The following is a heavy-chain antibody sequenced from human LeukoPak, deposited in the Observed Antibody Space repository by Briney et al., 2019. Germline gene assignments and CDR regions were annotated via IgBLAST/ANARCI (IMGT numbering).Heavy chain of an antibody. V-gene: IGHV3-74*01. CDR1: GFTFSSYG. D-gene: IGHD3-10*01. CDR2: INSDGSST. CDR3: ARLSAYYYGSYFYYYMDV. J-gene: IGHJ6*03. Sequence: GGSLRLSCAASGFTFSSYGMHWVRQAPGKGLVWVSRINSDGSSTSYADSVKGRFTISRDNAKNTLYLQMNSLRAEDTAVYYCARLSAYYYGSYFYYYMDVWGKGTTVTVSS.